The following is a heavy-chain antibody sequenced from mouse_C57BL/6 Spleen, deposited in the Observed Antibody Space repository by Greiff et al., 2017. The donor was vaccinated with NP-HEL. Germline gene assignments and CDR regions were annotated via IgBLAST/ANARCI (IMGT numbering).Heavy chain of an antibody. CDR1: GFTFSSYA. CDR2: ISSGGDYI. Sequence: EVQLVESGEGLVKPGGSLKLSCAASGFTFSSYAMSWVRQTPEKRLEWVAYISSGGDYIYYADTVKGRFTISRDNARNTLYLQMSSLKSEDTAMYYCTRDGSWDYSFAYWGQGTLVTVSA. V-gene: IGHV5-9-1*02. J-gene: IGHJ3*01. D-gene: IGHD1-1*01. CDR3: TRDGSWDYSFAY.